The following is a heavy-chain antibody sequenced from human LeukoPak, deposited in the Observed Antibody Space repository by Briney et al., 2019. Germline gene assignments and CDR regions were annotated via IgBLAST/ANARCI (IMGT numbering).Heavy chain of an antibody. J-gene: IGHJ4*02. CDR2: INHSGST. Sequence: PSETLSLTCAVYGGSFSGYYWSWIRQPPGKGLEWIGEINHSGSTNYNPSLKSRVTISVDTSKNQFSLKLSSVTAADTGVYSCARGRGSETSVYYFDYWGQGTLVTVSS. D-gene: IGHD2-15*01. CDR1: GGSFSGYY. V-gene: IGHV4-34*01. CDR3: ARGRGSETSVYYFDY.